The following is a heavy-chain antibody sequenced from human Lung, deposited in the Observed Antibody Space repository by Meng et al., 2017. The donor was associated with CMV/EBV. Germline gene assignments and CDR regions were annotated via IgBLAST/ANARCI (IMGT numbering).Heavy chain of an antibody. CDR2: INHSGST. J-gene: IGHJ5*02. CDR1: GGSFSGYY. Sequence: SXTLSLXCAVYGGSFSGYYWSWIRQPPGKGLEWIGEINHSGSTNYNPSLKSRVTISVDTSKNQFSLKLNSVTAADTAVYYCARGKSSGLITPLRGGSRPFDPWXQGTLVTVSS. D-gene: IGHD3-10*01. CDR3: ARGKSSGLITPLRGGSRPFDP. V-gene: IGHV4-34*01.